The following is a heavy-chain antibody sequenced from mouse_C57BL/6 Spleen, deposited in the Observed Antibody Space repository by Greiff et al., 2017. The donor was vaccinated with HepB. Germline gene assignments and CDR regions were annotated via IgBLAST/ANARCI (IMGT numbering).Heavy chain of an antibody. D-gene: IGHD4-1*01. CDR3: ALTGKGAWFAY. CDR2: IYPRSGNT. CDR1: GYTFTSYG. V-gene: IGHV1-81*01. Sequence: VQLQQSGAELARPGASVKLSCKASGYTFTSYGISWVKQRTGQGLEWIGEIYPRSGNTYYNEKFKGKATLTADKSSSTAYMELRSLTSEDSAVYFCALTGKGAWFAYWGQGTLVTVSA. J-gene: IGHJ3*01.